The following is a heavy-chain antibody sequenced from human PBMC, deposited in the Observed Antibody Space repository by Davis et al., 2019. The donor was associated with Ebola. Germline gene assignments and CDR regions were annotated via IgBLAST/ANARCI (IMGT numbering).Heavy chain of an antibody. J-gene: IGHJ5*02. D-gene: IGHD3-10*01. CDR2: ISAYNGNT. Sequence: AASVKVSCKASGYTFTRYGITWVRQAPGQGLEWMAWISAYNGNTSYAQNLQGRVTMTTDTSTSTAYMEVRSLRYDDTAVYYCARAVTMVLPSGWFDPWGQGTLVTVSS. CDR1: GYTFTRYG. V-gene: IGHV1-18*01. CDR3: ARAVTMVLPSGWFDP.